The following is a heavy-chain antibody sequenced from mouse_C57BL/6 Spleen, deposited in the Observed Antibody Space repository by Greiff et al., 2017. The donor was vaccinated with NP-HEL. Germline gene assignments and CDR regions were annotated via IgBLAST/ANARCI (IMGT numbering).Heavy chain of an antibody. J-gene: IGHJ2*01. CDR3: TRGSYYGSSPYYFDY. D-gene: IGHD1-1*01. V-gene: IGHV1-15*01. CDR1: GYTFTSYW. Sequence: QVQLQQPGAELVKPGASVKLSCKASGYTFTSYWMHWVKQTPVHGLEWIGAIDPETGGTAYNQKFKGKAILTADKSSSTAYMELRSLTSEDSAVYYCTRGSYYGSSPYYFDYWGQGTTLTVSS. CDR2: IDPETGGT.